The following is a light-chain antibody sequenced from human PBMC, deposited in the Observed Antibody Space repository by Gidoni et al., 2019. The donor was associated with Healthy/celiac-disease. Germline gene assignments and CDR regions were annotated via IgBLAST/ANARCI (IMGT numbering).Light chain of an antibody. CDR3: QQYNNWPPEIT. V-gene: IGKV3-15*01. J-gene: IGKJ3*01. CDR1: QSVSSN. CDR2: GAS. Sequence: IVMTQSPATLSVSPGERATLSCRASQSVSSNLAWYQQKPGQAPRLLIYGASTRATGIPARFSGSGSGKEFTLNISSLQSEDFAVYYCQQYNNWPPEITFGPGTKVDIK.